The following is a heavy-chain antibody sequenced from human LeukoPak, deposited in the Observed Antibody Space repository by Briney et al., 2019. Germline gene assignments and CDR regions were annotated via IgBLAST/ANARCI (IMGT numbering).Heavy chain of an antibody. CDR2: ISGSGGST. J-gene: IGHJ4*02. Sequence: PGGSLRLSCAASGFTFSSYAMSWVRQAPGKGLEWVSAISGSGGSTYYADSVKGRFTISRDNSKNTLYLQMNSLRAEDTAVYYCAKEALWFGELLPLPDYWGQGTLVTVSS. V-gene: IGHV3-23*01. D-gene: IGHD3-10*01. CDR3: AKEALWFGELLPLPDY. CDR1: GFTFSSYA.